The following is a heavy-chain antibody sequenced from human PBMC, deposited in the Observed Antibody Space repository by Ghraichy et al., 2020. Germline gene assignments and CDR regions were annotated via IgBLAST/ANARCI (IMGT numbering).Heavy chain of an antibody. CDR1: GFTFSTYT. Sequence: GGSLRLSCAASGFTFSTYTMVWVRQAPGKGLQWVSIISTSADSTYYADSVKGRFTVSRDNSNNTLYLQMNSLRVEDTAVYYCAKVRYDNSWYLDFDHWGQGTLVTFSS. V-gene: IGHV3-23*01. J-gene: IGHJ4*02. D-gene: IGHD6-13*01. CDR2: ISTSADST. CDR3: AKVRYDNSWYLDFDH.